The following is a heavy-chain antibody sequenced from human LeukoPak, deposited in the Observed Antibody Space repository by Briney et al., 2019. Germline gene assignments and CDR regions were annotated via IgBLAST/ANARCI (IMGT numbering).Heavy chain of an antibody. D-gene: IGHD5-24*01. J-gene: IGHJ3*01. V-gene: IGHV5-51*01. Sequence: PGESLKISCKGPGYIFTDYWIGWVRQMPGKGLEWMGIIYPGDSDTRYSPSFQGQVTISADKSITTAYLQWSSLKSSDTAMYYCARPWARWLQFDAFDVWGQGTMVTVSS. CDR1: GYIFTDYW. CDR3: ARPWARWLQFDAFDV. CDR2: IYPGDSDT.